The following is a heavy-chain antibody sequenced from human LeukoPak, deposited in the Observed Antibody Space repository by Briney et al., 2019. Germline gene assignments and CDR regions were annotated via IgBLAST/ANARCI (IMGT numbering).Heavy chain of an antibody. CDR1: GGTFSSYA. V-gene: IGHV1-69*06. J-gene: IGHJ6*03. Sequence: ASVKVSCKASGGTFSSYAISWVRRAPGQGLEWMGGIIPIFGTANYAQKFQGRVTITADKSTSTAYMELSSLRSEDTAVYYCARRNTAMVTYEYYYMDVWGKGTTVTVSS. D-gene: IGHD5-18*01. CDR3: ARRNTAMVTYEYYYMDV. CDR2: IIPIFGTA.